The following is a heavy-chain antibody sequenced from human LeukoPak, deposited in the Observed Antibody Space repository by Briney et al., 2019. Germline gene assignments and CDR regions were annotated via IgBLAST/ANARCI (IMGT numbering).Heavy chain of an antibody. D-gene: IGHD3-3*01. CDR2: ISGNGGDT. V-gene: IGHV3-23*01. Sequence: GGSLRLSCAASGFTFRSHAMAWVRQAPGEGLDWVTTISGNGGDTYYADSVKGRFTISRDNSKNTLYLQMNSLRAEDTAVYYCALPPAREWLLYSGWFDPWGQGTLVTVSS. CDR3: ALPPAREWLLYSGWFDP. J-gene: IGHJ5*02. CDR1: GFTFRSHA.